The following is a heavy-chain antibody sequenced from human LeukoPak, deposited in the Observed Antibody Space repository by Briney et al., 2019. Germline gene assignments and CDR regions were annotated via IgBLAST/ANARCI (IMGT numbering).Heavy chain of an antibody. CDR3: AKEKYSSSSNWFDP. J-gene: IGHJ5*02. D-gene: IGHD6-13*01. CDR1: GFTFSSYA. CDR2: ISGSGGST. V-gene: IGHV3-23*01. Sequence: GVSLRLSCTASGFTFSSYAMSWVRQAPGKGLECFSAISGSGGSTYYADSVKGRFTISRENSKTTLYLQMNSLRAEDTAVYYCAKEKYSSSSNWFDPWGQGTLVTVSS.